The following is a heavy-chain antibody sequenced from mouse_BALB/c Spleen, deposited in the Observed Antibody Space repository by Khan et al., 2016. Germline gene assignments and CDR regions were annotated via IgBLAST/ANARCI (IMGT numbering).Heavy chain of an antibody. J-gene: IGHJ2*01. V-gene: IGHV6-6*02. D-gene: IGHD1-1*01. CDR3: TTVVDY. Sequence: EVKLEVSGGGLVQPGGSMKLSCVASGFTFSNYWMNWVRQSPEKGLEWVAEIRLKSNNYATHFAESVKGRFTISRDDSKSSVYLQMNNLRAGDTGIYYCTTVVDYWGQGTTLTVSS. CDR1: GFTFSNYW. CDR2: IRLKSNNYAT.